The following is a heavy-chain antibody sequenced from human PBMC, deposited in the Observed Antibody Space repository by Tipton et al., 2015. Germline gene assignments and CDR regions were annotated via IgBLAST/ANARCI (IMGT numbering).Heavy chain of an antibody. J-gene: IGHJ4*02. Sequence: QSGPEVKKPGASVKVSCKASGYTFSSYYMHWVRQAPGQGLEWMGWISAYDGNTDYAQKFQGRVTMTTDTSTSTAYMEQRSLKSDDTAVYYCARDNYGGNSGFFDYWGQGTLVTVSP. V-gene: IGHV1-18*04. CDR2: ISAYDGNT. CDR3: ARDNYGGNSGFFDY. D-gene: IGHD4-23*01. CDR1: GYTFSSYY.